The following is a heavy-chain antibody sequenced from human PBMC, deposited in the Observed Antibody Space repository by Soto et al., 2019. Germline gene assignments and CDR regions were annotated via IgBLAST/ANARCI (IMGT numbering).Heavy chain of an antibody. V-gene: IGHV3-30*18. J-gene: IGHJ4*02. CDR2: ISYDGSNK. CDR1: GGICISYG. D-gene: IGHD4-17*01. CDR3: AKGSPGYGDPYYFDY. Sequence: VGSLRLSCAASGGICISYGMRWVRQATGKGLEWVAVISYDGSNKCYADSVKGRFTISRDNSKNTLYLQMNSLRAEDTAVYYCAKGSPGYGDPYYFDYWGQGTLLTVSS.